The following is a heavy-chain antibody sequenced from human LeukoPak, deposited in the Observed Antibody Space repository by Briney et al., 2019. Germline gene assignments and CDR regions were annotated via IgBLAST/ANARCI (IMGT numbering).Heavy chain of an antibody. CDR2: ISGGGGTT. V-gene: IGHV3-23*01. CDR3: AKGPYRGFYYYMDL. J-gene: IGHJ6*03. CDR1: GFTFSTYA. Sequence: SGGSLRLSCAASGFTFSTYAMSWVRQAPGKGLEWVSAISGGGGTTIYADSVKGRFTISKDKSKSTLYLQMNSLRAEDTAVYYCAKGPYRGFYYYMDLWGTGTTVTVSS.